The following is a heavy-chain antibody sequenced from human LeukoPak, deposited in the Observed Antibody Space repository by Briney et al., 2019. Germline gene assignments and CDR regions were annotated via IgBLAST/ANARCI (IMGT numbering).Heavy chain of an antibody. CDR1: GYTFTGYY. CDR2: INPNSGGT. Sequence: ASVKVSCKASGYTFTGYYIHWVRQAPGQGLEWMGWINPNSGGTNYAQKFQGRVTMTRDTSISTAYMELSRLRSDDTAVYYCARDERYDSSGYPFDYWGQGTLVTVSS. J-gene: IGHJ4*02. CDR3: ARDERYDSSGYPFDY. D-gene: IGHD3-22*01. V-gene: IGHV1-2*02.